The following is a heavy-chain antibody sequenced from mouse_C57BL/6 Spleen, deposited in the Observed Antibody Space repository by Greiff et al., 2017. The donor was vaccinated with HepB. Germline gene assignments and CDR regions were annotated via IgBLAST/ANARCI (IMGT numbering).Heavy chain of an antibody. CDR1: GYTFTSYW. D-gene: IGHD2-5*01. Sequence: QVQLQQPGAELVKPGASVKLSCKASGYTFTSYWMHWVKQRPGQGLEWIGMIHPNSGSTNYNEKFKSKATLTVDQSSSTAYMQLSSLTSEDSAVYYCARKDYYSNYVWYFDVWGTGTTVTVSS. CDR3: ARKDYYSNYVWYFDV. J-gene: IGHJ1*03. CDR2: IHPNSGST. V-gene: IGHV1-64*01.